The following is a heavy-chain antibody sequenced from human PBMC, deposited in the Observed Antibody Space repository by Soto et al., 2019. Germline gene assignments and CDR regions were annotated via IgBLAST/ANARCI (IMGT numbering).Heavy chain of an antibody. V-gene: IGHV1-3*01. J-gene: IGHJ4*02. CDR3: ARGASSSWPFDY. CDR1: GYTFTTYA. D-gene: IGHD6-13*01. Sequence: QVQLVQSGAEVKKPGASVKVSCKASGYTFTTYAMHWVRKAPGQRLEWMGWINAGNGDTKYSQKFQGRVTITRDTSASTAYMELSSLRSEDTAVYYCARGASSSWPFDYWGQGTLVTVSS. CDR2: INAGNGDT.